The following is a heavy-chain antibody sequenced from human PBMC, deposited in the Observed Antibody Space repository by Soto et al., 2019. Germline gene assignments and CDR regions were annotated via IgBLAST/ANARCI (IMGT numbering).Heavy chain of an antibody. CDR3: ARHYDFSSVLLGYYFDY. Sequence: SSETLSLTCTVSGGSISSYYWSWIRRPPGKGLEWIGYIYYSGSTNYNPSLKSRVTISVDTSKNQFSLKLSSVTAADTAVYYCARHYDFSSVLLGYYFDYWGQGTLVTVSS. J-gene: IGHJ4*02. CDR1: GGSISSYY. CDR2: IYYSGST. V-gene: IGHV4-59*08. D-gene: IGHD3-3*01.